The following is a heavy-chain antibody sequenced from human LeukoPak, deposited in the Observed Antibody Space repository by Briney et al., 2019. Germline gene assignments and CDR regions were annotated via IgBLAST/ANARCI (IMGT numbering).Heavy chain of an antibody. CDR1: GGSISSSSYY. D-gene: IGHD4-17*01. CDR2: IYYSGST. Sequence: SETLSLTCTVSGGSISSSSYYWGWIRQPPGKGLEWIGSIYYSGSTYYNPSLKSRVTISVDTSKNQFSLKLSSVTAADTAVYYCARGDYGDYSQYFDLWGRGTLVTVSS. CDR3: ARGDYGDYSQYFDL. V-gene: IGHV4-39*01. J-gene: IGHJ2*01.